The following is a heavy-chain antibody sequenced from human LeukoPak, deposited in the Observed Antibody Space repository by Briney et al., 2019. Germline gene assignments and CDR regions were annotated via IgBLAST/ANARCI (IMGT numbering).Heavy chain of an antibody. CDR3: ALYYYDSSGYYYAGYFQH. D-gene: IGHD3-22*01. J-gene: IGHJ1*01. Sequence: PSETLSLTCTVSGGSISSSSHYWGWIRQPPGKGLEWIGSIYYSGSTYYNPSLKSRVTISVDTSKNQFSLKLSSVTAADTAVYYCALYYYDSSGYYYAGYFQHWGQGTLVTVSS. V-gene: IGHV4-39*01. CDR2: IYYSGST. CDR1: GGSISSSSHY.